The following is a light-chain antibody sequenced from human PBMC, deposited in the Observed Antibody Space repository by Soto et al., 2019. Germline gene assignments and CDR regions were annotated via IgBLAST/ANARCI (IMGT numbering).Light chain of an antibody. CDR3: QKYNSAPLT. CDR2: ATS. Sequence: DVQMTQSPSSLSAFVGDRVTITCRASQGIAPYLAWFQQKPGKVPKLLIYATSTLQSGVPSRFSGSGSGTDFTLTINSLQPEDVGTSYCQKYNSAPLTFGGGTKVEI. V-gene: IGKV1-27*01. J-gene: IGKJ4*01. CDR1: QGIAPY.